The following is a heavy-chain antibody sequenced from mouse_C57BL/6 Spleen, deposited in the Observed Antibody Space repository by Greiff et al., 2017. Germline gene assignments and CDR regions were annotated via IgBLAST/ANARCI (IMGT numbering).Heavy chain of an antibody. V-gene: IGHV1-54*01. CDR2: INPGSGGT. CDR3: ARSFASNFDY. J-gene: IGHJ2*01. CDR1: GYAFTNYL. Sequence: QVQLQQSGAELVRPGTSVKVSCKASGYAFTNYLIEWVKQRPGQGLEWIGVINPGSGGTNYNEKFKGKATLTADKSSSTAYMQLSSLTSEDSAVYYCARSFASNFDYWGQGTTLTVSS. D-gene: IGHD2-10*02.